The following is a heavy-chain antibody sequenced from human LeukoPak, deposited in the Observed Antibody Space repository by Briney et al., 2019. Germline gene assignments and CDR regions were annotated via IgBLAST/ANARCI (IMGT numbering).Heavy chain of an antibody. J-gene: IGHJ4*02. Sequence: TGGSLRLSCAASGFTFSSYGMHWVRQAPGKGLEWVAFIRYDGSNKYYADSVKGRFTISRDNSKNTLYLQMNSLRAEDTAVYYCARWSQDYYDSSGYYRGVYYFDYWGQGTLVTVSS. D-gene: IGHD3-22*01. V-gene: IGHV3-30*02. CDR1: GFTFSSYG. CDR3: ARWSQDYYDSSGYYRGVYYFDY. CDR2: IRYDGSNK.